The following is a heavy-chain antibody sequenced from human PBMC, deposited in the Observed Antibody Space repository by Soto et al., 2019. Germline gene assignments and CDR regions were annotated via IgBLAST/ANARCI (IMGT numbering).Heavy chain of an antibody. J-gene: IGHJ4*02. CDR3: ARVDYFDCNGGSCYAFDY. V-gene: IGHV1-8*01. Sequence: GASVKVSCKASGYTFTSYDINWVRQATGQGLEWVGWMNPNSGYTGYAQKFQGRLTMTRNTSISTAYMELSSLRSDDTAVYYCARVDYFDCNGGSCYAFDYWGQGTLVTVSS. CDR2: MNPNSGYT. CDR1: GYTFTSYD. D-gene: IGHD2-15*01.